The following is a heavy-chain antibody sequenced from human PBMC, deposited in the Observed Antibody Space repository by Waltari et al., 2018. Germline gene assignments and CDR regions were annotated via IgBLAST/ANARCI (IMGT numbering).Heavy chain of an antibody. J-gene: IGHJ5*02. V-gene: IGHV1-69*12. Sequence: QVQLVQSGAEVKKPGSSVKVSCKAAGGHVGRYASVWVRQAPGEGVEWMGGIIPIFGTAPNYAQKFQGRLTVTADESTTTVYMDLSSLRSDDTAVYFCARRELGGAFDPWGQGTLVTVSS. CDR2: IIPIFGTAP. CDR1: GGHVGRYA. D-gene: IGHD3-16*01. CDR3: ARRELGGAFDP.